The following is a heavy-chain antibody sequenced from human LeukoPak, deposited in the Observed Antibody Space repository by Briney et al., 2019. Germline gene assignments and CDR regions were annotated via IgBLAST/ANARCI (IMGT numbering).Heavy chain of an antibody. CDR2: FDPEDGET. V-gene: IGHV1-24*01. CDR1: GYTLTELS. Sequence: GASVKVSCKVSGYTLTELSMHWVRQAPGKGLEWMGGFDPEDGETIYAQKFQGRVTMTEDTSTDTAYMELSSLRSEDTAVYYCARGPPTRYSSGWYGNDYWGQGTLVTVSS. CDR3: ARGPPTRYSSGWYGNDY. J-gene: IGHJ4*02. D-gene: IGHD6-19*01.